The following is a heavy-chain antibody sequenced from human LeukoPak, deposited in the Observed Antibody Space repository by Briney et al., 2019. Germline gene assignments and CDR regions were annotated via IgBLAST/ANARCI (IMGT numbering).Heavy chain of an antibody. Sequence: GGSLRLSCAASGFTFSDCSMTWIRQAPGKGLEWVSYISDSSTYTNYADSVKGRFTISRDNAKNSLFLQMNSLRAEDTAIYYCARSHIVVIPAAISGAFDIWGQGTMVTVSS. D-gene: IGHD2-2*01. CDR3: ARSHIVVIPAAISGAFDI. J-gene: IGHJ3*02. CDR1: GFTFSDCS. V-gene: IGHV3-11*03. CDR2: ISDSSTYT.